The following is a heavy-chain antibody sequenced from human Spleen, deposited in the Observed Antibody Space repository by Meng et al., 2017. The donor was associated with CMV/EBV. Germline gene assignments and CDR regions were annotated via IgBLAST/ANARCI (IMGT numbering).Heavy chain of an antibody. Sequence: GESLKISCAASGFTFSSYWMSWVRQAPGKGLEWVANIKQDGSEKYYVDSVKGRFTISRDNAKNSLYLQMNSLRAEDTAVYYCARDRSYYYDSTGLGYWGQGTLVTVSS. CDR1: GFTFSSYW. V-gene: IGHV3-7*01. D-gene: IGHD3-22*01. CDR2: IKQDGSEK. J-gene: IGHJ4*02. CDR3: ARDRSYYYDSTGLGY.